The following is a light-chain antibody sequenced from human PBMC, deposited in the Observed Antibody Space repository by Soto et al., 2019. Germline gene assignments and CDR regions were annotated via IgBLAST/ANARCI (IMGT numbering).Light chain of an antibody. V-gene: IGLV1-40*01. CDR1: SSNIGAGYD. J-gene: IGLJ2*01. CDR2: GNT. Sequence: QAVVTQPPSVSGAPGQRVTISCTGSSSNIGAGYDVHWYQQLPGTAPKLLIFGNTNRPSGVPDRFSGSKSGTSASLAITGLQAEDEADYYCHSYDNSLSLSVVFGGGTQLTVL. CDR3: HSYDNSLSLSVV.